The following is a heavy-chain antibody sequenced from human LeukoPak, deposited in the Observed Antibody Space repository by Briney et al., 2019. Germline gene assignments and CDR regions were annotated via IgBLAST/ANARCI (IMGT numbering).Heavy chain of an antibody. CDR3: ARERGTLAVAGDAVDI. CDR2: INPNSGGT. CDR1: GYTFTGYY. D-gene: IGHD6-19*01. V-gene: IGHV1-2*02. Sequence: GASVKVSCKASGYTFTGYYMHWVRQAPGEGLEWMGWINPNSGGTKYAQKFQGRVTMTRDTSINTAYMEGRRLTSDDTAVYYCARERGTLAVAGDAVDIWGQGTMVTVSS. J-gene: IGHJ3*02.